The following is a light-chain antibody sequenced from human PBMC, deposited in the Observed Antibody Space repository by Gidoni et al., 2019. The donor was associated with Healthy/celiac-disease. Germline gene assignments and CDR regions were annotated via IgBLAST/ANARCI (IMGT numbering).Light chain of an antibody. CDR3: SSYAGSNNFVV. Sequence: QSALTQPPSASGSPGQSVTISCTGTSSDVGCYNYVSWYQQHPGKAPKLMIYEVSKRPSGFPDRFSGSKSGNTASLTVSGLQAEDEADYYCSSYAGSNNFVVFGGGTKLTVL. J-gene: IGLJ2*01. CDR1: SSDVGCYNY. V-gene: IGLV2-8*01. CDR2: EVS.